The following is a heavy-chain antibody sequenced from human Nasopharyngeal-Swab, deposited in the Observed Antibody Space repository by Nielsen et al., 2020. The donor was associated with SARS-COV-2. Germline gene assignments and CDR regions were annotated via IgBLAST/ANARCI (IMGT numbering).Heavy chain of an antibody. J-gene: IGHJ3*01. CDR1: GGSISSDNYF. CDR2: IHYIGKT. Sequence: SETLSLTCTVSGGSISSDNYFWSWIRQRPGKGLEWIGYIHYIGKTYYNPSLESRLTISLDTSRNQFSLMLRSVTAADTAVYYCAREVINQAVSDAFDFWGQGTMVTVSS. D-gene: IGHD3-16*02. CDR3: AREVINQAVSDAFDF. V-gene: IGHV4-31*03.